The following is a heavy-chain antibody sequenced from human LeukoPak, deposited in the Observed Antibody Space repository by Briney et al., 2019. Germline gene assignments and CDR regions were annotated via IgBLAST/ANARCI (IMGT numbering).Heavy chain of an antibody. CDR3: ARGRGAHYDSSGYYLERSAFDI. Sequence: GASVKVSCKASGYTFTSYGISWVRQAPGQGLEWMGWISAYNGNTNYAQKLQGRVTVTTDTSTSTAYMELRSLRSDDTAVYYCARGRGAHYDSSGYYLERSAFDIWGQGTMVTVSS. J-gene: IGHJ3*02. CDR2: ISAYNGNT. V-gene: IGHV1-18*01. D-gene: IGHD3-22*01. CDR1: GYTFTSYG.